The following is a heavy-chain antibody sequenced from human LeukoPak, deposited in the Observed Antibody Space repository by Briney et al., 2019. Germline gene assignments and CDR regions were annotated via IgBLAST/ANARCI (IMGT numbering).Heavy chain of an antibody. CDR1: GFTFSSYA. CDR2: ISSSGSYI. J-gene: IGHJ4*02. D-gene: IGHD3-9*01. Sequence: GGSLRLSCAASGFTFSSYAMNWVRQTPEKGLEWVSSISSSGSYIYYADSVKGRFTISRDNAKSSLYLQMNSLRAEDTAVYYCARALRYFDWGYFDYWGQGTLVTVSS. CDR3: ARALRYFDWGYFDY. V-gene: IGHV3-21*01.